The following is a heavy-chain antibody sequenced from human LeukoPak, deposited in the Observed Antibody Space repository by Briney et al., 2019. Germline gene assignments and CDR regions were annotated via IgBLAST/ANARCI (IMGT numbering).Heavy chain of an antibody. D-gene: IGHD3-10*01. J-gene: IGHJ6*02. CDR2: INHSGST. CDR1: GVSFSGYY. Sequence: SETLSLTCAVYGVSFSGYYWSWIRQPPGKGLEWIGEINHSGSTNYNPSLKSRVTISVDTSKNQFSLKLSSVTAADTAVYYCARGYGPQLYYYYGMDVWGQGTTVTVSS. V-gene: IGHV4-34*01. CDR3: ARGYGPQLYYYYGMDV.